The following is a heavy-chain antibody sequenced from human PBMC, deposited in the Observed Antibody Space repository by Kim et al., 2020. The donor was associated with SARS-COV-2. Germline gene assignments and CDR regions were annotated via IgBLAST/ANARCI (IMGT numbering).Heavy chain of an antibody. V-gene: IGHV1-2*02. D-gene: IGHD3-3*01. CDR3: ARDFVTIFGVGYYGMDV. Sequence: ASVKVSCKASGYTFTGYYMHWVRQAPGQGLEWMGWINPNSGGTNYAQKFQGRVTMTRDTSISTAYMELSRLRSDDTAVYYCARDFVTIFGVGYYGMDVWGQGTTVTVSS. CDR2: INPNSGGT. CDR1: GYTFTGYY. J-gene: IGHJ6*02.